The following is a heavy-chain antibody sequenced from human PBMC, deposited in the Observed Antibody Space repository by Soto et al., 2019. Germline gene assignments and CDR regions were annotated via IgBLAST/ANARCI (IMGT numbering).Heavy chain of an antibody. CDR3: ARHRDILSGYSAADN. CDR1: GYSFTNYW. D-gene: IGHD3-9*01. CDR2: IDPSDSYS. J-gene: IGHJ4*02. Sequence: PGESLKISCNASGYSFTNYWITWMRQRPGKGLECMGMIDPSDSYSNYSPSLQGHVTMSVDKSISSAYLQFSSLKASDTAMYYCARHRDILSGYSAADNWGQGTQVTVSS. V-gene: IGHV5-10-1*01.